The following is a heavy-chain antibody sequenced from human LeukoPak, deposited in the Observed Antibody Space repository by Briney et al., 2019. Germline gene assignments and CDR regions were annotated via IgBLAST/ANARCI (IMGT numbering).Heavy chain of an antibody. CDR2: IRSNTYRNTT. Sequence: GGSLRLSCTASGFTFGNSAVKWFGQPPGRGRQWIGVIRSNTYRNTTETAASVKRSSTITRDDSKRIAHQQNNSLKTEDTTAYYCTRETDYSDGTGYHHWYVDLWGRGTLVTVSS. J-gene: IGHJ2*01. CDR3: TRETDYSDGTGYHHWYVDL. V-gene: IGHV3-49*03. CDR1: GFTFGNSA. D-gene: IGHD3-22*01.